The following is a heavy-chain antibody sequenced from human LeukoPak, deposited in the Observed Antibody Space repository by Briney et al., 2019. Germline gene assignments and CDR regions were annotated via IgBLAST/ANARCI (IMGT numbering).Heavy chain of an antibody. CDR3: ARDLDWILFDY. CDR2: IRPEGTTT. Sequence: GGSLRLSCAASGFTFSTYWMHWVRQAPGKGLVWVSRIRPEGTTTAYADSVKGRFTISRDNAKNTLFLRMNGLSAEDTAVYYCARDLDWILFDYWGQGTLVTVSS. D-gene: IGHD3-9*01. V-gene: IGHV3-74*03. CDR1: GFTFSTYW. J-gene: IGHJ4*02.